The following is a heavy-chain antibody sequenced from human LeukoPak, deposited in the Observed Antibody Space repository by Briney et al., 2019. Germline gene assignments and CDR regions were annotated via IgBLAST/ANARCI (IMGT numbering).Heavy chain of an antibody. V-gene: IGHV3-9*01. Sequence: GRSLRLSCAASGFTFDDYAMHWVRQAPGKGLEWVSGISWNSGSIGYADSVKGRFTISRDNAKNSLYLQMNSLRAEDTALYYCAKEGTFTAMVIFDYWGQGTLVTVSS. J-gene: IGHJ4*02. D-gene: IGHD5-18*01. CDR3: AKEGTFTAMVIFDY. CDR2: ISWNSGSI. CDR1: GFTFDDYA.